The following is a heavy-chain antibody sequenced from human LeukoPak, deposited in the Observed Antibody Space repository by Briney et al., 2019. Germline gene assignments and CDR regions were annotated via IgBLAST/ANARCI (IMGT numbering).Heavy chain of an antibody. Sequence: ASVRVSSTASGYSFTVYYMHWVRQTPGQGVEWMGWINPNSGGTNYTQKFQGRVTITTDTSTDTADMELRSLRSDDTAVYYCARDRGGSRSWFLDYWGQGTLVTV. CDR2: INPNSGGT. CDR3: ARDRGGSRSWFLDY. CDR1: GYSFTVYY. D-gene: IGHD6-13*01. J-gene: IGHJ4*02. V-gene: IGHV1-2*02.